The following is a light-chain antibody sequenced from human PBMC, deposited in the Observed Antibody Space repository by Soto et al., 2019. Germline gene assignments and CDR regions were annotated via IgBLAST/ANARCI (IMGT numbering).Light chain of an antibody. Sequence: EIVLTQSPGTLSLSQGERATLSCRASQSVSSNYLAWFQQKPGQAPRLLIYESSNRATGIPARFSGSGSGTDFTLTISSLEPEDFAVYYCQQRSSWPITFGQGTRLEIK. V-gene: IGKV3-11*01. J-gene: IGKJ5*01. CDR2: ESS. CDR1: QSVSSNY. CDR3: QQRSSWPIT.